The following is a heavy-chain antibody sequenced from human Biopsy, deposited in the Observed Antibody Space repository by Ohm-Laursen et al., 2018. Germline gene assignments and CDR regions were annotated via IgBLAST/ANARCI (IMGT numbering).Heavy chain of an antibody. CDR3: ANSIVPIYYDVTGEGAFDV. CDR2: TSYDGNKK. Sequence: SLRLSCTATGFNFSIYGMHWVRQAPGKGLEWVAVTSYDGNKKYFADSVKGRFTISRDNSKSTPYLQMNSLRAEDTAVYYCANSIVPIYYDVTGEGAFDVWGQGTMVTVSS. D-gene: IGHD3-16*01. J-gene: IGHJ3*01. V-gene: IGHV3-30*18. CDR1: GFNFSIYG.